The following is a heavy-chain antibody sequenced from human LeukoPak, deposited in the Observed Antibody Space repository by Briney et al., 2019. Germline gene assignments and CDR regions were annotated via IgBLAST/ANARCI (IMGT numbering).Heavy chain of an antibody. V-gene: IGHV3-30*01. CDR2: ISYYGSNK. J-gene: IGHJ4*02. D-gene: IGHD2-2*01. CDR3: ERDRIVVVPAAIGY. Sequence: GRSLRLSCAASGFTFSSYAMHWVRQAPGKGLGWVAVISYYGSNKYYADSVKGRFTISRDNSKNTLYLQMNSLRAEDTAVYYCERDRIVVVPAAIGYWGQGTLVTVFS. CDR1: GFTFSSYA.